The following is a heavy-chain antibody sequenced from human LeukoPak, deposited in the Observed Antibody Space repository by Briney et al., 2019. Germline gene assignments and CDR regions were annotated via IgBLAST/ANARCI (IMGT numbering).Heavy chain of an antibody. CDR2: IIPILGIA. D-gene: IGHD5-12*01. J-gene: IGHJ4*02. V-gene: IGHV1-69*04. Sequence: ASVKVSCKASGGTFSSYAISWVRQAPGQGLEWVGRIIPILGIANYAQKFQGRVTITADKSTSTAYMELSSLRSEDTAVYYCASIPSGYELSDRYYFDYWGQGTLVTVSS. CDR3: ASIPSGYELSDRYYFDY. CDR1: GGTFSSYA.